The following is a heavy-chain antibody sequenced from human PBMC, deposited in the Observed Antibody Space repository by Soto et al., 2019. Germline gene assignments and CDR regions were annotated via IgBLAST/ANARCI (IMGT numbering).Heavy chain of an antibody. Sequence: SETLSLTCTVSCGSISSYYWSWIRQPPGKGLEWIGYIYYSGSTNYNPSLKSRVTISVDKSKNQFSLKLSSVTAADTAVYYCARPHGGSSGWDNWFDPWGQGTLVTVSS. J-gene: IGHJ5*02. CDR2: IYYSGST. CDR3: ARPHGGSSGWDNWFDP. CDR1: CGSISSYY. D-gene: IGHD6-25*01. V-gene: IGHV4-59*01.